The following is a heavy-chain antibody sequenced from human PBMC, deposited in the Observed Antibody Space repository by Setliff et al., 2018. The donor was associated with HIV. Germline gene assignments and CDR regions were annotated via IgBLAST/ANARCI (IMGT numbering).Heavy chain of an antibody. CDR2: ISAYNGNT. J-gene: IGHJ4*02. CDR1: GYTFTSYG. D-gene: IGHD2-2*01. CDR3: ARGPPIVVVPAALLTIDY. Sequence: ASVKVSCKASGYTFTSYGISWVRQAPGQGLEWMGWISAYNGNTNYAQKLQGRVTMTTDTSTSTAYMELRSLRSDDTAVYYCARGPPIVVVPAALLTIDYWGQGTLVTVSS. V-gene: IGHV1-18*01.